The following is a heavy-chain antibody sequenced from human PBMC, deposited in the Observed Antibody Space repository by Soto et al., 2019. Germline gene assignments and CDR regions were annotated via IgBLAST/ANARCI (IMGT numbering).Heavy chain of an antibody. CDR3: ANSLGYDGSGSYAY. V-gene: IGHV3-30*18. Sequence: QVQLVESGGGVVQPGRSLRLSCAASGFTFSGHGMHWVRQAPGKGLEWVTLISYDGSTAYYADSVKGRFTISRDNSKNTLYLQMDSLRAEDTAVYYCANSLGYDGSGSYAYWGQVTLVTVSS. D-gene: IGHD3-22*01. CDR2: ISYDGSTA. CDR1: GFTFSGHG. J-gene: IGHJ4*02.